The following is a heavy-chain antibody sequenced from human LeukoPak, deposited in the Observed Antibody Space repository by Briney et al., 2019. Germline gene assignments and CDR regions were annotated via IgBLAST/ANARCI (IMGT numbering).Heavy chain of an antibody. CDR1: GLTFSSYA. CDR2: ISGSGGST. V-gene: IGHV3-23*01. CDR3: AKVEGRSNWDYYYYMDV. Sequence: PGGSLRLSCAASGLTFSSYAMSWVRQAPGKGLEWVSAISGSGGSTYYADSVKGRFTISRDNSKNTLYLQMNSLRAEDTAVYYCAKVEGRSNWDYYYYMDVWGKGTTVTVSS. D-gene: IGHD1-26*01. J-gene: IGHJ6*03.